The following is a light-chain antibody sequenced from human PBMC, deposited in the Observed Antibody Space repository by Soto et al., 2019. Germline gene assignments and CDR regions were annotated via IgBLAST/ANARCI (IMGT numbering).Light chain of an antibody. CDR1: ESLVHRDGNTY. V-gene: IGKV2-24*01. CDR3: LQYTQHPRT. CDR2: QIS. J-gene: IGKJ1*01. Sequence: EIVMTQTPLSLPVTLGQPASISCRSSESLVHRDGNTYLSWLQQRPGHPPRLLIYQISNRFSGVRDRVRGSGAGTEFTLIISRVEAEDVGVYYCLQYTQHPRTFGQGTKVEIK.